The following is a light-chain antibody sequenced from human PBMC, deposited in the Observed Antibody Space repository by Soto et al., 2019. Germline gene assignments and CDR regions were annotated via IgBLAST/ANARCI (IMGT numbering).Light chain of an antibody. J-gene: IGKJ4*01. Sequence: EIVLTQSPATLSVSPGERATLSCRASQSVGNNFSWYQQKPGQAPRLLIFATSTRATGVPARVSGSGSGTEFTLSISSLQSEDVAVYYCQQYGDWPLTFGGGAKVEIE. V-gene: IGKV3-15*01. CDR1: QSVGNN. CDR2: ATS. CDR3: QQYGDWPLT.